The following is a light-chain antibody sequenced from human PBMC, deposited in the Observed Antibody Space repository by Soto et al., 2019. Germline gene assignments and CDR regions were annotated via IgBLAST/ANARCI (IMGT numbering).Light chain of an antibody. Sequence: DIRMTQSPSSLSASVGDRVTITCRASQTINNHLNWFQQKPGQAPKVLIFAASSLQSGVPSRFSGSGSGTDFTLTISSLQPEDFATYYCEQAYNTPRTFGQGTKVEIK. J-gene: IGKJ1*01. CDR3: EQAYNTPRT. CDR2: AAS. V-gene: IGKV1-39*01. CDR1: QTINNH.